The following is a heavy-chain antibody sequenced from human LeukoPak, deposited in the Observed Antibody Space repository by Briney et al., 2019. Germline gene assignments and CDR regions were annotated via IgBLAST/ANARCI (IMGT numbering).Heavy chain of an antibody. CDR2: IYYSGST. J-gene: IGHJ4*02. D-gene: IGHD6-19*01. V-gene: IGHV4-39*07. Sequence: PSETLSLTCTVSGGSISSSSYYWGWIRQPPGKGLEWIGSIYYSGSTYYNPSLKSRVTISVDTSKNQFSLKLSSVTAADTAVYYCASTRDGHSSGRHMGFDYWGQGTLVTVSS. CDR1: GGSISSSSYY. CDR3: ASTRDGHSSGRHMGFDY.